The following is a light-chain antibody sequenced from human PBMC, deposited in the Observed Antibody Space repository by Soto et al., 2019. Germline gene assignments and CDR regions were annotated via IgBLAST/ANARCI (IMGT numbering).Light chain of an antibody. Sequence: ETVLTQSPGTLSLSPGERATLSCRASQRVSSNYLAWFQQKSGQAPRLLIYRASSRATGIPDRFSASGSGTDFTLTISRLEPEDFAVYYCQQYGSFPRTFGQGTKVEIK. CDR1: QRVSSNY. J-gene: IGKJ1*01. CDR3: QQYGSFPRT. V-gene: IGKV3-20*01. CDR2: RAS.